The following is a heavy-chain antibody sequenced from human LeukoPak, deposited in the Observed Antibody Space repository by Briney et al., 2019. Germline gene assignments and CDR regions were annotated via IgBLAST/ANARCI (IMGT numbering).Heavy chain of an antibody. D-gene: IGHD1-26*01. J-gene: IGHJ6*02. V-gene: IGHV1-8*01. CDR1: GYTFTSYD. Sequence: ASVKVSCKASGYTFTSYDINWVRQATGQGLEWMGWMNPNSGNTGYAQKFQGRVTMTRNTSISTAYMELSSLRSEDTAAYYCARGKIVGATRSYYYYGMDVWGQGTTVTVSS. CDR3: ARGKIVGATRSYYYYGMDV. CDR2: MNPNSGNT.